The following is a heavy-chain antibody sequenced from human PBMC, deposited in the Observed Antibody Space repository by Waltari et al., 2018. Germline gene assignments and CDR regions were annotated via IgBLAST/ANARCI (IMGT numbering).Heavy chain of an antibody. CDR2: IKQDGSEK. CDR1: GFTFSNYL. J-gene: IGHJ4*02. V-gene: IGHV3-7*01. CDR3: ARGRATNDY. Sequence: EVQLVESGGGLVQPGGSLRLSCAASGFTFSNYLMTWVRQAPGKGLEWVDNIKQDGSEKYYVDSVKGRFTISRDNAKNSLYLQMNSLRAEDTAVYYCARGRATNDYWGQGTLVTVSS. D-gene: IGHD3-10*01.